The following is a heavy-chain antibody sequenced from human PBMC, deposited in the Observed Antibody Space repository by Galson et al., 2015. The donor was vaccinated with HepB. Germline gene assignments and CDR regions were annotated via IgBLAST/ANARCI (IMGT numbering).Heavy chain of an antibody. CDR1: GGSFSGYY. CDR2: INHSGST. V-gene: IGHV4-34*01. Sequence: ETLSLTCAVYGGSFSGYYWSWIRQPPGKGLEWIGEINHSGSTNYNPSLKSRVTISVDTSMNQFSLKLSSVTAADTAVYYCARGRSRTIFGVVIGGAWGYWGQGTLVTVSS. J-gene: IGHJ4*02. D-gene: IGHD3-3*01. CDR3: ARGRSRTIFGVVIGGAWGY.